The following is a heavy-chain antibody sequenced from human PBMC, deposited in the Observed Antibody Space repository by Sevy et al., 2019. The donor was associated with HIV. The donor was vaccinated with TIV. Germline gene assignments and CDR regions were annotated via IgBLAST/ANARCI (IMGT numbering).Heavy chain of an antibody. Sequence: GGCLRLSCAASGFTFSTYGMRWVRQAPGKGLEWVAVIWFDGSNTYYADSVKGRFTISRDIAKNTLNLQMNSLRDEDTAVYYCARDLEFYDYGAYGPAFMPDYWGQGTLVTVSS. CDR3: ARDLEFYDYGAYGPAFMPDY. D-gene: IGHD3-16*01. CDR1: GFTFSTYG. CDR2: IWFDGSNT. V-gene: IGHV3-33*01. J-gene: IGHJ4*02.